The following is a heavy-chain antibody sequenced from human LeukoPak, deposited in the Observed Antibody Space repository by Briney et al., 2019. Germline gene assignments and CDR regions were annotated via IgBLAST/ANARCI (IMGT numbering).Heavy chain of an antibody. D-gene: IGHD3/OR15-3a*01. CDR1: GFTSGDTW. CDR2: IKQDGSEK. Sequence: GGSLRLSCAASGFTSGDTWMNWVRQVPGQGLEWVANIKQDGSEKFYVASVKGRFTISRDNGKSSLYPQMNSLRAEDTALYYCATSYDMGWLIGYWGQGTLVTVSS. J-gene: IGHJ4*02. CDR3: ATSYDMGWLIGY. V-gene: IGHV3-7*03.